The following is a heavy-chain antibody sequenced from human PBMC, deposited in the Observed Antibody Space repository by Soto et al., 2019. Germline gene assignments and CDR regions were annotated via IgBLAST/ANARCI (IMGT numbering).Heavy chain of an antibody. V-gene: IGHV3-23*01. CDR2: ISGSGGST. Sequence: EVQLLESGGGLVQPGGSLRLSCAAPGFTFSSYAMSWVRQAPGKGLEWVSAISGSGGSTYYADSVKGRFTISRDNSKNTLYQQMNRLRAEDTAVYYCAKDEVGAVYYYYYGMDVWGQGTTVTVSS. CDR3: AKDEVGAVYYYYYGMDV. CDR1: GFTFSSYA. J-gene: IGHJ6*02. D-gene: IGHD1-26*01.